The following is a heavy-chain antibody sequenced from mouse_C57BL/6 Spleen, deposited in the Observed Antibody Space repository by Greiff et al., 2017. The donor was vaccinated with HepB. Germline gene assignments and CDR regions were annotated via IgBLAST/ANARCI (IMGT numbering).Heavy chain of an antibody. CDR2: IYPGSGST. D-gene: IGHD2-3*01. J-gene: IGHJ3*01. CDR3: ARRWRYDGRAY. Sequence: VQLQQSGAELVKPGASVKMSCKASGYTFTSYWITWVKQRPGQGLEWIGDIYPGSGSTNYNEKLKSKATLTVDTSSSTAYLQLSSLTSEDSAVYYCARRWRYDGRAYWGQGTLVTVSA. V-gene: IGHV1-55*01. CDR1: GYTFTSYW.